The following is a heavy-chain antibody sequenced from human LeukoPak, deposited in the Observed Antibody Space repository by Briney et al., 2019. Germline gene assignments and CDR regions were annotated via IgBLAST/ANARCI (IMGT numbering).Heavy chain of an antibody. CDR3: ARGWGCDILTGYEHWFDP. J-gene: IGHJ5*02. CDR2: ISAYNGNT. V-gene: IGHV1-18*01. D-gene: IGHD3-9*01. CDR1: GYTFTSYG. Sequence: ASVKVSCKASGYTFTSYGISWVRQAPGQGLEWMGWISAYNGNTNYAQKLQGRVTMTTDTSTSTAYMELRSLRSDDTAVYYCARGWGCDILTGYEHWFDPWGQGTLVTVSS.